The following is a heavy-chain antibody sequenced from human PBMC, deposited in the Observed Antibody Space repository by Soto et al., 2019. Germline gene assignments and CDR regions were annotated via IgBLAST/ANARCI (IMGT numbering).Heavy chain of an antibody. CDR2: IYPGDSDT. Sequence: GESLKISCKGSGYSFTSYCIGWVLQMPGKGLEWMGIIYPGDSDTRYSPSFQGQVTISADKSISTAYLQWSSLKASDTAMYYCARQLELPDYYYYGMDVWGQGTTVTSP. D-gene: IGHD1-7*01. V-gene: IGHV5-51*01. CDR1: GYSFTSYC. J-gene: IGHJ6*02. CDR3: ARQLELPDYYYYGMDV.